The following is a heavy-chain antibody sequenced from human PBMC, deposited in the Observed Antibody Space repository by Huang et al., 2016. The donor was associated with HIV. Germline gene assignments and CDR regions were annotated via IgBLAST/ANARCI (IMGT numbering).Heavy chain of an antibody. CDR2: VNDSGAT. D-gene: IGHD3-3*01. Sequence: QMQLQQRGAGLLKPSETLSLTCGVSGGSFTGNYLTWIRQAPGKGLEWIGEVNDSGATNYNPSLNGRVTIALDNSNRELSLNLSAVTAADTAVYYCARQWTILEWLLGLDVWGQGTTVIVSS. V-gene: IGHV4-34*02. CDR3: ARQWTILEWLLGLDV. J-gene: IGHJ6*02. CDR1: GGSFTGNY.